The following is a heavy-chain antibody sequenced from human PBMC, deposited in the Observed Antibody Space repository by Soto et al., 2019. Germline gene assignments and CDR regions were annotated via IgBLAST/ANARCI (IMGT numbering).Heavy chain of an antibody. CDR3: AKDREEGYNFYYGMDV. Sequence: QVQLQESGPGLVKPSETLSLTCTVSGASVNIFSWSWIRQPAGKGLEWIGRIYTSASTNYSPSLKGRLTLSVDTSKNQVSLKLTSVTAADTAIYYCAKDREEGYNFYYGMDVWGQGATVTVSS. J-gene: IGHJ6*02. CDR2: IYTSAST. V-gene: IGHV4-4*07. CDR1: GASVNIFS.